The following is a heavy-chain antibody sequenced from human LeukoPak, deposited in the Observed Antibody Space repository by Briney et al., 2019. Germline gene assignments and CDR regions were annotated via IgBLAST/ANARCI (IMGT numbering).Heavy chain of an antibody. CDR3: ARGAESPYY. CDR2: INHSGST. Sequence: SETLSLTCAVYGGSFIGYYWSWIRQPPGKGLEWIGEINHSGSTNYNPSLKSRVTISVDTSKNQFSLKLSSVTAADTAVYYCARGAESPYYWGQGTLVTVSS. CDR1: GGSFIGYY. J-gene: IGHJ4*02. V-gene: IGHV4-34*01.